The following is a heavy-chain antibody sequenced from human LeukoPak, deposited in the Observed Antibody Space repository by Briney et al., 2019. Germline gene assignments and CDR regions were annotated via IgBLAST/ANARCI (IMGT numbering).Heavy chain of an antibody. CDR3: ARHERYCSGGSCYSDFDY. V-gene: IGHV4-59*08. CDR1: GGSISSYY. Sequence: PSETLSLTCTVSGGSISSYYWSWIRQPPGKGLEWIGYIYYSGSTNYNPSLKSRVTTSVDTSKNQFSLKLSSVTAADTAVYYCARHERYCSGGSCYSDFDYWGQGTLVTVSS. D-gene: IGHD2-15*01. CDR2: IYYSGST. J-gene: IGHJ4*02.